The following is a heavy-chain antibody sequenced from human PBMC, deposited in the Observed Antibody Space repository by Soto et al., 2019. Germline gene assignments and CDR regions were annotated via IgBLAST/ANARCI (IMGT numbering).Heavy chain of an antibody. J-gene: IGHJ3*02. V-gene: IGHV2-5*02. CDR1: GFSLSTSGVG. CDR2: IYWDDEK. CDR3: AHLIWNYEAGAFNI. D-gene: IGHD1-7*01. Sequence: QITLKESGPTLVKPTQTLTVTCTFSGFSLSTSGVGVGWIRQPPGKALEWLALIYWDDEKRYSPSLKSRLTIIKDTSKNQVVLTMTNMDPVDTGTYYCAHLIWNYEAGAFNIWGQGTMVTVSS.